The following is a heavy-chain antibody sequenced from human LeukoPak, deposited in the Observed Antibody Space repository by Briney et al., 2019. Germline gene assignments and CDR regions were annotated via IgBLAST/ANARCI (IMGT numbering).Heavy chain of an antibody. Sequence: GGSLRLSGAASGFTFSSYGMHWVRQAPGKGLEWVAVISYDGSNKYYADSVKGRFTISRDNSKNTLYLQMNSLRAEDTAVYYCALGYAFDIWGQGTMVTVSS. CDR2: ISYDGSNK. J-gene: IGHJ3*02. V-gene: IGHV3-30*03. CDR3: ALGYAFDI. CDR1: GFTFSSYG. D-gene: IGHD3-16*01.